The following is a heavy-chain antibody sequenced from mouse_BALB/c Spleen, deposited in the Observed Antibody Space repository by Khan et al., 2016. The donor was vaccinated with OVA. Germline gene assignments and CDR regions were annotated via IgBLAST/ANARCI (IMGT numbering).Heavy chain of an antibody. J-gene: IGHJ2*01. CDR2: INPTSGYT. Sequence: LEVSGAELAKPGASVKMSCKASGYTFTTYWMHWVKQRPGQGLEWIGYINPTSGYTDYNEKFKDRATLSADKSSSTAYMQLSSLTPEDSAVYYCTRDRIDYWGQGTTLTVSS. V-gene: IGHV1-7*01. CDR1: GYTFTTYW. CDR3: TRDRIDY.